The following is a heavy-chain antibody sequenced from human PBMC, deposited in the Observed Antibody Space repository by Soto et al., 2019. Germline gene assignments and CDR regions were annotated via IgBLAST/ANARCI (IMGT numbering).Heavy chain of an antibody. D-gene: IGHD2-15*01. CDR3: AGGDCSGGSCYSAAFDI. CDR2: IWYDGSNK. CDR1: GFTFSSYG. V-gene: IGHV3-33*01. J-gene: IGHJ3*02. Sequence: GGSLRLSCAASGFTFSSYGMHWVRQAPGKGLEWVAVIWYDGSNKYYADSVKGRFTISRDNSKNTLYLQMNSLRAEDTAVYYCAGGDCSGGSCYSAAFDIWGQGTMVTVSS.